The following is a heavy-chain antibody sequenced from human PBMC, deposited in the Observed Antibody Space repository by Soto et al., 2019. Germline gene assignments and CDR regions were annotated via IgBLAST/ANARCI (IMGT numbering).Heavy chain of an antibody. CDR1: GYTFTSYG. CDR2: ISAYSGST. J-gene: IGHJ6*02. CDR3: ARDFGTTIKYYYYYYGMDV. D-gene: IGHD1-1*01. V-gene: IGHV1-18*01. Sequence: ASVKVSCKASGYTFTSYGISWVRQAPGQGLEWMGWISAYSGSTNYAQKFQGRVTMTKDTSTSTAYMELSRLRSDDTAVYYCARDFGTTIKYYYYYYGMDVWGQGTTVTVSS.